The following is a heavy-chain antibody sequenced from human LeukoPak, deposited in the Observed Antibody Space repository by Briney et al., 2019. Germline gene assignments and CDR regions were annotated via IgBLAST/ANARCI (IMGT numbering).Heavy chain of an antibody. CDR1: GFTFSSYA. Sequence: PGGSLRLSCAASGFTFSSYAMSWVRQAPGKGLEWVSAISGSGGSTYYADSVKGRFTISRDNSKNTLYLQMNSLRAEDTAVYYCAKASGSAAAGYYYYGMDVWGQGTTVTVSS. J-gene: IGHJ6*02. V-gene: IGHV3-23*01. D-gene: IGHD6-13*01. CDR3: AKASGSAAAGYYYYGMDV. CDR2: ISGSGGST.